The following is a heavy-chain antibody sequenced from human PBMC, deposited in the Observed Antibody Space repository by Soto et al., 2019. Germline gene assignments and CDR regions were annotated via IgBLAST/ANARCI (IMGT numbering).Heavy chain of an antibody. J-gene: IGHJ4*02. V-gene: IGHV3-30*18. CDR2: ISHDGSKD. CDR1: GFTFSDCS. D-gene: IGHD1-26*01. Sequence: QVQLVESGGGVVQPGRSLRLSCVASGFTFSDCSMHWVRQAPGKGLEWVAIISHDGSKDYYGDSVKGRFTISRDNSKNTLYLQMNSLRADDTAVCYCANWKGHSGNFFFSGPFDYWGQGTLVTVSS. CDR3: ANWKGHSGNFFFSGPFDY.